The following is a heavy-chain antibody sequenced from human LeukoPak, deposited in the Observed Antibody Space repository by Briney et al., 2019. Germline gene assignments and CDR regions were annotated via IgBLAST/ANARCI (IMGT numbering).Heavy chain of an antibody. D-gene: IGHD3-10*01. V-gene: IGHV1-18*01. Sequence: ASVKVSCKASGYTFTSYGISWVRQAPGQGLEWMGWISVYNGNTNYAQKFQGRVTMTTDTSTSTAYMELRSLRSDDTALYYCARESYNSGSYYNDYWGQGTLVTVSS. CDR2: ISVYNGNT. CDR3: ARESYNSGSYYNDY. J-gene: IGHJ4*02. CDR1: GYTFTSYG.